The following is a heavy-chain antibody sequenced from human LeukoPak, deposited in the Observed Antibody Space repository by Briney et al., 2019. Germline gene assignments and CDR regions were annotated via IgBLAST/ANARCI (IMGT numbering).Heavy chain of an antibody. V-gene: IGHV1-8*03. Sequence: ASVKVSCKASGGTFSSYAISWVRQATGQGLEWMGWMNPNSGNTGYAQKFQGRVTITRNTSISTAYMELSSLRSEDTAVYYCARRCSGDSCYGYDAFDIWGQGTMVTVSS. D-gene: IGHD2-15*01. CDR1: GGTFSSYA. CDR3: ARRCSGDSCYGYDAFDI. CDR2: MNPNSGNT. J-gene: IGHJ3*02.